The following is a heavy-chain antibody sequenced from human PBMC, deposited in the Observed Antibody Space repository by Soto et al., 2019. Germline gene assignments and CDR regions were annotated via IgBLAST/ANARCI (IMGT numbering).Heavy chain of an antibody. V-gene: IGHV4-39*01. CDR3: ARHHYYDSSGYSYYFDY. D-gene: IGHD3-22*01. CDR1: GGSISSSSYY. J-gene: IGHJ4*02. CDR2: IYYSGST. Sequence: QLQLQESGPGLVKPSETLSLTCTVSGGSISSSSYYWGWIRQPPGKGLEWIGSIYYSGSTYYNPSLKSRVTISVDTSKNQFSLKLSSVTAADTAVYYCARHHYYDSSGYSYYFDYWGQGTLVTVSS.